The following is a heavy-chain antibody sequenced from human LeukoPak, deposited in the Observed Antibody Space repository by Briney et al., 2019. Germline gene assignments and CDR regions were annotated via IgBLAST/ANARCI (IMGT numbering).Heavy chain of an antibody. CDR3: ARVPYSSSPNFDY. J-gene: IGHJ4*02. V-gene: IGHV3-21*01. D-gene: IGHD6-6*01. CDR1: GFTFSSYS. CDR2: ISSSSSYI. Sequence: GGSLRLSCAASGFTFSSYSMNWVRQAPGKGLEWVSSISSSSSYIYYADSVRGRFTISRDNAKNSLYLQMNSLRAEDTAVYYCARVPYSSSPNFDYWGQGTLVTVSS.